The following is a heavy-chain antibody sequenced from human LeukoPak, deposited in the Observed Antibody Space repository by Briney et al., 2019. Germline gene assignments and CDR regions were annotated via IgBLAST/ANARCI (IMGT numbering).Heavy chain of an antibody. CDR2: INPNSGGT. J-gene: IGHJ6*02. CDR3: ARVYWLPIAAAGTRNYYYYYGMDV. V-gene: IGHV1-2*02. D-gene: IGHD6-13*01. Sequence: GASVNVSCKASGYTFTGYYMHWVRQAPGQGLEWMGWINPNSGGTNYAQEFQGRVTMTRDTSISTAYMELSSLRSEDTAVYYCARVYWLPIAAAGTRNYYYYYGMDVWGQGTTVTVSS. CDR1: GYTFTGYY.